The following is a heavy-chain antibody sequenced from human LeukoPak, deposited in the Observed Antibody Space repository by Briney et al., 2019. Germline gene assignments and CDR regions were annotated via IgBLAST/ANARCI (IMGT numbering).Heavy chain of an antibody. D-gene: IGHD6-13*01. CDR3: ARAGYSSSWCFSD. CDR1: GYTFTGYY. V-gene: IGHV1-2*02. Sequence: ASVKVSCKASGYTFTGYYMHWVRQAPGQGLEWMGWINPNSGGTNYAQKFQGRVTMTRDTSISTAYMELSRLRSDDTAVYYCARAGYSSSWCFSDWGQGTLVTVSS. J-gene: IGHJ4*02. CDR2: INPNSGGT.